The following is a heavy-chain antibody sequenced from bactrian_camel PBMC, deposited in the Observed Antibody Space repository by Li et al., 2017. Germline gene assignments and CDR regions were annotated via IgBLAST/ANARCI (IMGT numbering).Heavy chain of an antibody. CDR1: EFTFEDSD. V-gene: IGHV3S63*01. J-gene: IGHJ4*01. CDR2: IRADGSK. CDR3: AAGDYCLGSLPPQWHFPY. Sequence: VQLVESGGGSVQAGGSLTLSCTASEFTFEDSDVGWYRQVPDFPCEWISTIRADGSKTYADSVKGRFTISQNNAKRTLTLQMNNVEPEDTAIYFCAAGDYCLGSLPPQWHFPYWGQGTQVTVS. D-gene: IGHD1*01.